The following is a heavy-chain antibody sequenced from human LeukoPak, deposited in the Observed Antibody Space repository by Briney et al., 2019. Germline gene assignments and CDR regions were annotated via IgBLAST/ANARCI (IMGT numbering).Heavy chain of an antibody. Sequence: GGSLRLSCAASGFTFSDYYMSWIRQAPGRGLEWVSYISSSGSTIYYADSVKGRFTISRDNAKNSLYLQMNSLRAEDTAVYYCARGQHLWLTDAEYFQHWGQGTLVTVSS. V-gene: IGHV3-11*01. D-gene: IGHD5-18*01. CDR3: ARGQHLWLTDAEYFQH. CDR2: ISSSGSTI. CDR1: GFTFSDYY. J-gene: IGHJ1*01.